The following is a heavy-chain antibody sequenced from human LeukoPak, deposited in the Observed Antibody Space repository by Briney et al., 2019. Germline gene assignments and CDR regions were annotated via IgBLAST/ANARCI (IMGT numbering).Heavy chain of an antibody. Sequence: PGGSLRLSCAASGFTFSSYGMHWVRQAPGKGLEWVAVIWYDGSNRYYADSVKGRFTISRDNSKNTLYLQMNSLRAEDTAVYYCAREGNSGYDHEDYFDYWGQGTLVTVSP. CDR3: AREGNSGYDHEDYFDY. J-gene: IGHJ4*02. CDR1: GFTFSSYG. V-gene: IGHV3-33*01. CDR2: IWYDGSNR. D-gene: IGHD5-12*01.